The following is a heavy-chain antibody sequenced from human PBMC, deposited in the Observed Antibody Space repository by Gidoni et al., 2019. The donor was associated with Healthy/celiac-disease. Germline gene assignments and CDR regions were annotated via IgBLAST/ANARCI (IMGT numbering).Heavy chain of an antibody. V-gene: IGHV5-10-1*03. CDR2: IDPSDSYT. CDR1: GYSFTSYW. J-gene: IGHJ5*02. CDR3: ARLADRDTAMVTGFDP. D-gene: IGHD5-18*01. Sequence: EVQLVQSGAEVKKPGESLRIYCKGSGYSFTSYWISWVRQMPGKGLEWMGRIDPSDSYTNYSPSFQGHVTISADKSISTAYLQWSSLKASDTAMYYCARLADRDTAMVTGFDPWGQGTLVTVSS.